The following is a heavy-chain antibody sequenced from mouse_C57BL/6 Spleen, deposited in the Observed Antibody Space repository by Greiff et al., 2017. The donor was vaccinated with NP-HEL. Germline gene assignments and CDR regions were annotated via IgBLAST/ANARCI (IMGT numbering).Heavy chain of an antibody. CDR3: ARGDYYGSSSYYAMDY. CDR1: GYSFTGYF. J-gene: IGHJ4*01. Sequence: VHVKQSGPELVKPGDSVKISCKASGYSFTGYFMNWVMQSHGKSLEWIGRINPYNGDTFYNQKFKGKATLTVDKSSSTAHMELRSLTSEDSAVYYCARGDYYGSSSYYAMDYWGQGTSVTVSS. CDR2: INPYNGDT. V-gene: IGHV1-20*01. D-gene: IGHD1-1*01.